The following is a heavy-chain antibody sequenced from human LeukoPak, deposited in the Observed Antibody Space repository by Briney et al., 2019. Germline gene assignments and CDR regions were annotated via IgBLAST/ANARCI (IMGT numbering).Heavy chain of an antibody. CDR3: AKDKGLRIVGATKYYFDY. CDR2: ISSSSYI. V-gene: IGHV3-21*01. Sequence: GGSLRLSCAASGFTFSSYSMNWVRQAPGKGLEWVSSISSSSYIYYADSVKGRFTISRDNAKNSLYLQMNSLRAEDTAVYYCAKDKGLRIVGATKYYFDYWGQGTLVTVSS. D-gene: IGHD1-26*01. CDR1: GFTFSSYS. J-gene: IGHJ4*02.